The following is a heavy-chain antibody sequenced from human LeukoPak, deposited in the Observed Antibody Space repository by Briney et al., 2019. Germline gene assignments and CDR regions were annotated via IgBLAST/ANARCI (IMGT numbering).Heavy chain of an antibody. CDR2: INTNTGNP. J-gene: IGHJ6*02. CDR3: ARSYGAFEGDTYYYYGMDV. CDR1: GYTLTNYG. D-gene: IGHD2-21*02. V-gene: IGHV7-4-1*02. Sequence: ASVKVSCKASGYTLTNYGMSWVRQAPGQGLEWMGWINTNTGNPKSAQGFTERFVFSLDASVSTAYLQISSLKAEDTAVYYCARSYGAFEGDTYYYYGMDVWGQGTTVTVSS.